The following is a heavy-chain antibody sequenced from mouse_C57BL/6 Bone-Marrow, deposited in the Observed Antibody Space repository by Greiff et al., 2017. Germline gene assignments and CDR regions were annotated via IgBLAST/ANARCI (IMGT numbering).Heavy chain of an antibody. J-gene: IGHJ4*01. CDR1: GYTFTSYW. Sequence: VQLQQPGAELVKPGASVKVSCKASGYTFTSYWMHWVKQRPGQGLEWIGRIHPSDSYTNYNQKFKGKSTLTVDKSSSTAYMQLSSLTSEDSAVYYCAREGLFLDYAMDYWGQGTSVTVSS. D-gene: IGHD1-1*02. CDR2: IHPSDSYT. CDR3: AREGLFLDYAMDY. V-gene: IGHV1-74*01.